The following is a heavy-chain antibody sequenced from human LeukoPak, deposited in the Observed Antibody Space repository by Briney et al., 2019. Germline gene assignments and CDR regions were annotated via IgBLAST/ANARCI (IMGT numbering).Heavy chain of an antibody. CDR3: NNRNTVTTSLDLDY. J-gene: IGHJ4*02. V-gene: IGHV1-69*02. CDR2: IIPILGIA. Sequence: GASVKVSCKASGYTFTGYYMHWVRQAPGQGLEWMGRIIPILGIANYAQKFQGRVTITADKSTSTAYMELSSLRSEDTAVYYCNNRNTVTTSLDLDYWGQGTLVTVSS. CDR1: GYTFTGYY. D-gene: IGHD4-17*01.